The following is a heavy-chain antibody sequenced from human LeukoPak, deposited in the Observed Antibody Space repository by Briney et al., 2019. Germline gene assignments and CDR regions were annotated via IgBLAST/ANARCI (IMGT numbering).Heavy chain of an antibody. Sequence: GGSLRLSCAASGFTFSSYGMSWVRQAPGKGLEWVSAISGSGGSTYYADSVKGRFTISRDNSKNTLYLQMNSLRAEDTAVYYCAKDFRSHYDILTGYYFDYWGQGTLVTVSS. CDR3: AKDFRSHYDILTGYYFDY. J-gene: IGHJ4*02. CDR2: ISGSGGST. CDR1: GFTFSSYG. D-gene: IGHD3-9*01. V-gene: IGHV3-23*01.